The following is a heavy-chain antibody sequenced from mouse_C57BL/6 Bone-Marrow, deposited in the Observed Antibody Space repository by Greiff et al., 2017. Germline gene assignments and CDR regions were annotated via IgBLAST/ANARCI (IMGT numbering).Heavy chain of an antibody. V-gene: IGHV5-4*01. CDR2: ISDGGSYT. CDR1: GFTFSSYA. J-gene: IGHJ3*01. D-gene: IGHD2-1*01. CDR3: ARENGNFFRFAY. Sequence: EVKLVESGGGLVKPGGSLKLSCAASGFTFSSYAMSWVRQTPEKRLEWVATISDGGSYTYYPDNVKGRFTISRDNAKNNLYLQMSHLKSEDTAMYYCARENGNFFRFAYWGQGTLVTVSA.